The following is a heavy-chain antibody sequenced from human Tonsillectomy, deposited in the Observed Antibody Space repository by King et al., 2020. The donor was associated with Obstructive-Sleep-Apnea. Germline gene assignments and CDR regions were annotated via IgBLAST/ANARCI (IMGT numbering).Heavy chain of an antibody. CDR1: GFIFSTYT. V-gene: IGHV3-30*04. CDR2: ISYDGKFK. D-gene: IGHD3-22*01. J-gene: IGHJ4*02. Sequence: VQLVESGGGVVQPGRSVRLSCAASGFIFSTYTMHWVRQAPGKGLEWGAVISYDGKFKYYADSGKCGFTISRASSEKTLYLQMNSLCAEDTAVYYCARARYDSSGYYYREFDSWGQGTLVTVSS. CDR3: ARARYDSSGYYYREFDS.